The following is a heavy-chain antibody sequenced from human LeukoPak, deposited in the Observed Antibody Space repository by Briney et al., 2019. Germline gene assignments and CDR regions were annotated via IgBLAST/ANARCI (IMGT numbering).Heavy chain of an antibody. J-gene: IGHJ1*01. CDR3: ARGYSSWNP. D-gene: IGHD6-13*01. CDR2: IYYSGIT. Sequence: SETLSLTCTVSGGSISSGFYYWAWIRQPPGKGLEWIGSIYYSGITNYNPSLKSRVTISIDTSKNQFSLKLSSVTAADTAVYYCARGYSSWNPWGQGTLVTVSS. CDR1: GGSISSGFYY. V-gene: IGHV4-39*07.